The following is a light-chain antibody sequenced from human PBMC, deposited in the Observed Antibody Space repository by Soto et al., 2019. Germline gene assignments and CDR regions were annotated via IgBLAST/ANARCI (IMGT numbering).Light chain of an antibody. Sequence: DIVMTQSPLSLPVTPGEPASISCRSSQSLLHSNGYNYWDWYLQKPGQSPQLLIYLGSNRASRVPDRFSGKGSGTDFTLKISRVDAEDVGIYYCMQALQTPPTFGQGTKLEIK. J-gene: IGKJ2*01. CDR2: LGS. V-gene: IGKV2-28*01. CDR1: QSLLHSNGYNY. CDR3: MQALQTPPT.